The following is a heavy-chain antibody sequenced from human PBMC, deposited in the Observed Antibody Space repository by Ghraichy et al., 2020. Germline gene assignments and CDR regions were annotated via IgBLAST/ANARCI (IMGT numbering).Heavy chain of an antibody. CDR3: ARDEDYGGNSDAFDI. CDR2: ISSSSSYI. J-gene: IGHJ3*02. Sequence: LSLTCAASGFTFSSYSMNWVRQAPGKGLEWVSSISSSSSYIYYADSVKGRFTISRDNAKNSLYLQMNSLRAEDTAVYYCARDEDYGGNSDAFDIWGQGTMVTVSS. D-gene: IGHD4-23*01. CDR1: GFTFSSYS. V-gene: IGHV3-21*01.